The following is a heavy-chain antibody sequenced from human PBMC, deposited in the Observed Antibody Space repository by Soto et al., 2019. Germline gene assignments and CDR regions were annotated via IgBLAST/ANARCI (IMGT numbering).Heavy chain of an antibody. J-gene: IGHJ4*02. CDR3: ARDGGRHSGGIDY. CDR2: IIPIFVTA. Sequence: QVQLVQSGAEVKKPGSSVKVSCKASGGTFSSYSINWVRQAPGQGLEWMGEIIPIFVTANYAQKFQGRVTMTADESTSTAYMELSSLRSEDTAVYYCARDGGRHSGGIDYWGQGTLVTVSS. CDR1: GGTFSSYS. V-gene: IGHV1-69*01. D-gene: IGHD1-26*01.